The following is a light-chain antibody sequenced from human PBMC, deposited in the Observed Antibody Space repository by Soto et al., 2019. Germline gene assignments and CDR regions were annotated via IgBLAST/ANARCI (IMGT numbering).Light chain of an antibody. V-gene: IGLV2-8*01. CDR1: SSDVGGYNY. CDR3: SSYSGTNSHYV. CDR2: EVS. J-gene: IGLJ1*01. Sequence: QSALTQPPSASGSFGQSVTISCTGTSSDVGGYNYVSWYQQHPGKAPKLMIYEVSERPSGVPDRFSGSKSGNTASLTVSGLQADDEADYYGSSYSGTNSHYVFGTGTKVTVL.